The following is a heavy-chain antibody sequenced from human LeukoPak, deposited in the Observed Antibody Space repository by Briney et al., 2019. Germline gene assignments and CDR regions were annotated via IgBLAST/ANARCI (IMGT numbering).Heavy chain of an antibody. CDR2: IRYDGSNK. Sequence: PGGSLRLSCAASGFTFSSYGMHWVRQAPGKGLEWVAFIRYDGSNKYYADSVKGRFTISRDNAKNSLYLQMNSLRAEDTAVYYCARTVGAIPWFDPWGQGTLVTVSS. V-gene: IGHV3-30*02. D-gene: IGHD1-26*01. CDR3: ARTVGAIPWFDP. CDR1: GFTFSSYG. J-gene: IGHJ5*02.